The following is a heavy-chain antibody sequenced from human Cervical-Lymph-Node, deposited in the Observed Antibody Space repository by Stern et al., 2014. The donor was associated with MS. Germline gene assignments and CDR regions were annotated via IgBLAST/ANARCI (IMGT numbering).Heavy chain of an antibody. J-gene: IGHJ5*02. CDR2: IYNSGKT. CDR1: GDSMTRDTYY. D-gene: IGHD6-19*01. V-gene: IGHV4-61*02. CDR3: ARANGWSRINWFDP. Sequence: QVQLQESGPGLVKPSQTLSLICSVSGDSMTRDTYYWTWIRQPAGKALEWIGRIYNSGKTHYSPSLQSRVTISLDTSKNQFSLNLTSVTAADTAVYYCARANGWSRINWFDPWGQGTVVTVSS.